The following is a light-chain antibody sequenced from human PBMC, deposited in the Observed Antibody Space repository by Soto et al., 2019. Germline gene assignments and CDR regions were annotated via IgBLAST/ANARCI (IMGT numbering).Light chain of an antibody. Sequence: SYELTQPPSVSVAPGKTARITCGGNNIGSKSVHWYQQKPGQAPVLVIYYASDRPSGIPERFSGSNSGNTATLTISRVEAGDEADYYCQVWDSSSDHRVFGGGTKDTVL. CDR2: YAS. V-gene: IGLV3-21*04. J-gene: IGLJ3*02. CDR3: QVWDSSSDHRV. CDR1: NIGSKS.